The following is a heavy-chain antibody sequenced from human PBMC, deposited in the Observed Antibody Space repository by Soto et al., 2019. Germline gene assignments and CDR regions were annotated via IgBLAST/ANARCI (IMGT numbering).Heavy chain of an antibody. V-gene: IGHV1-18*04. D-gene: IGHD6-19*01. J-gene: IGHJ4*02. CDR2: ISGYNGNT. CDR1: GYTFTNYG. Sequence: GASVKVSCKASGYTFTNYGISWVRQAPGQGLEWMGWISGYNGNTKYAQKLQGRVTMTTDTSTSTAHMELRSLRSDDTAVYYCARDPLKYSSGRKDYWGQGTRVTVSS. CDR3: ARDPLKYSSGRKDY.